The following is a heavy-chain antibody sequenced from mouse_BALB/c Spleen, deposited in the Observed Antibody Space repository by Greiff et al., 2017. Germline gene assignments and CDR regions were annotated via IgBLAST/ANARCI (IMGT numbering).Heavy chain of an antibody. CDR2: ISYSGST. Sequence: EVKLMESGPSLVKPSQTLSLTCSVTGDSITSGYWNWIRKFPGNKLEYMGYISYSGSTYYNPSLKSRISITRDTSKNQYYLQLNSVTTEDTATYYCARGRYYGNEGFAYWGQGTLVTVSA. V-gene: IGHV3-8*02. CDR1: GDSITSGY. D-gene: IGHD2-1*01. CDR3: ARGRYYGNEGFAY. J-gene: IGHJ3*01.